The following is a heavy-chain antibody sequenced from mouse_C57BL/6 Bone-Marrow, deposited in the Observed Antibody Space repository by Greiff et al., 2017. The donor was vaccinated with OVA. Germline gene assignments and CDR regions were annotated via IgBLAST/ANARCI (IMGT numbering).Heavy chain of an antibody. D-gene: IGHD2-4*01. CDR1: GSAFSSYW. J-gene: IGHJ2*01. CDR2: IYPGDGDT. CDR3: AKLYDYDDYFDY. V-gene: IGHV1-80*01. Sequence: QVQLQQSGAELVKPGASVKISCKASGSAFSSYWMNWVKQRPGKGLEWIGQIYPGDGDTNYNGKFKGKATLTADKSSSTAYMQLSSLTSEDSAVYFCAKLYDYDDYFDYWGQGTTLTVSS.